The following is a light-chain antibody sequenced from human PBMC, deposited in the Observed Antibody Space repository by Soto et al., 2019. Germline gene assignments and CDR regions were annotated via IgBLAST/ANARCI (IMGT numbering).Light chain of an antibody. Sequence: DVQMTQSPSSLSAFVGDRVTITCRASQGIAPYLAWFQQKPEKVPKLLIYATSTLQSGVPSRFSGSGSGPDVTLTINSLQPEDVGTYYCQKYNSAPLTLGGWTKVEIK. CDR2: ATS. V-gene: IGKV1-27*01. J-gene: IGKJ4*01. CDR1: QGIAPY. CDR3: QKYNSAPLT.